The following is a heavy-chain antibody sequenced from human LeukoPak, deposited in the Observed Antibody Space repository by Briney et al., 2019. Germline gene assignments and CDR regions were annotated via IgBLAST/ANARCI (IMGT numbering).Heavy chain of an antibody. V-gene: IGHV4-59*11. D-gene: IGHD1-26*01. CDR1: GGSISSHY. J-gene: IGHJ4*02. CDR3: ARVRVGATRSFDY. Sequence: TPSETLSLTCTVSGGSISSHYWNWIRQPPGKGLEWIGYISYSGSTNYNPSLKSRVTVSVDTSKNQFSLKLSSVTAADTAVYYCARVRVGATRSFDYWGQGTLVTVSS. CDR2: ISYSGST.